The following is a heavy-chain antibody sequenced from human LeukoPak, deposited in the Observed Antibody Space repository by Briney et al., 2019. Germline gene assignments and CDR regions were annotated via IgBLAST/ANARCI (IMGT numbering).Heavy chain of an antibody. J-gene: IGHJ4*02. Sequence: SVKVSCKASGGTFSSYAISWVRQAPGQGLEWMGGIIPIFGTANYAQKFQGRVTITADESTSTAYMELSSLRSEDTAVYYCARDGPYGDYVGYFDYWGQGTLVTVSS. CDR2: IIPIFGTA. CDR1: GGTFSSYA. CDR3: ARDGPYGDYVGYFDY. D-gene: IGHD4-17*01. V-gene: IGHV1-69*13.